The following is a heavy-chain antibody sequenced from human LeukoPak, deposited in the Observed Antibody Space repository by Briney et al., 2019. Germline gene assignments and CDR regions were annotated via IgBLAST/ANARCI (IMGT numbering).Heavy chain of an antibody. Sequence: PSENLSLTCTVSGGSISSYYWSWIRQPPGKGLEWIGYIYYSGSTNYNPSLKSRVTISVDTSKNQFSLKLSSVTAADTAVYYCARAKCSSTSCEGYFDYWGQGTLVTVSS. J-gene: IGHJ4*02. D-gene: IGHD2-2*01. CDR3: ARAKCSSTSCEGYFDY. V-gene: IGHV4-59*01. CDR2: IYYSGST. CDR1: GGSISSYY.